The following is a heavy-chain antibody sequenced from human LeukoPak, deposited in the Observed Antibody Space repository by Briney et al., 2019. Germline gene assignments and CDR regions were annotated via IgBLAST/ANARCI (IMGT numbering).Heavy chain of an antibody. CDR2: INTNTGNP. V-gene: IGHV7-4-1*02. J-gene: IGHJ5*02. D-gene: IGHD3-10*01. CDR3: ARPTGNTMVRGVIWLGVGTDHPFDP. Sequence: GASVKVSCKASGYTFTSYAMNWVRQAPGQGLEWMGWINTNTGNPTYAQGFTGRFVFSLDTSVSTAYLQISSLKAEDTAVYYCARPTGNTMVRGVIWLGVGTDHPFDPWGQGTLVTVSS. CDR1: GYTFTSYA.